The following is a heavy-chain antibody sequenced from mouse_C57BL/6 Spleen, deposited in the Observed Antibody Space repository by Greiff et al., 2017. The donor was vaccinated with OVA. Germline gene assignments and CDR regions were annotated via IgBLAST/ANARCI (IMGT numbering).Heavy chain of an antibody. Sequence: VQLQQPGAELVKPGASVKLSCKASGYTFTSYWMQWVKQRPGQGLEWIGEIDPSDSYTNYNQKFKGKATLTVDTSSSTAYMQLSSLTSEDSAVYYCAGTNFDYWGQGTTLTVSS. D-gene: IGHD4-1*01. V-gene: IGHV1-50*01. CDR1: GYTFTSYW. CDR3: AGTNFDY. J-gene: IGHJ2*01. CDR2: IDPSDSYT.